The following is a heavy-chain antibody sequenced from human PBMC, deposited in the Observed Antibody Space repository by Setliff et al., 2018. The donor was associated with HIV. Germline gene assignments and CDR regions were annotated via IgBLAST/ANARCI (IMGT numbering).Heavy chain of an antibody. CDR1: GFSFNSYG. Sequence: PGESLKISCTFWGFSFNSYGMHWVRQAPGKGLEWVASIWYDGRHKFYANSVKGRFTISRDNPKRTLYLQIDSLRAEDTAVYYCAKDSEFFPAPDRSGYMDHWGQGIPVTVSS. J-gene: IGHJ4*02. CDR2: IWYDGRHK. CDR3: AKDSEFFPAPDRSGYMDH. D-gene: IGHD5-12*01. V-gene: IGHV3-30*02.